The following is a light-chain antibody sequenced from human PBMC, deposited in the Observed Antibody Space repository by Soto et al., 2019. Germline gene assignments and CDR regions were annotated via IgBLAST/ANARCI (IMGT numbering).Light chain of an antibody. CDR2: EVS. J-gene: IGLJ1*01. Sequence: QSVLTQPASVSGSPGQSITISCTGTSSDVGAYDYVSWYQQHPDKAPKLMIYEVSYRPSGVSNRFSGSKSVNTATLTISGLQAEDEADYYCSSYTTSNTRQIVFGTGTKVTVL. V-gene: IGLV2-14*03. CDR1: SSDVGAYDY. CDR3: SSYTTSNTRQIV.